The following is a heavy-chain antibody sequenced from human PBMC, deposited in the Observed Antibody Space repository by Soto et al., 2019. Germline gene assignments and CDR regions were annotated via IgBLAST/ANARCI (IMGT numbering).Heavy chain of an antibody. Sequence: QVQLMQSGAEVKKPGASVKVSCKASGDTFTDYYIHWVRQAPGQGLEWMGTVNPSGGHTTYAQHFLGRVIMTGDTSTSTLYMELTSLTSDDTAIYYCARGGHVVVVTAALDYWGQGTLVTVSS. CDR3: ARGGHVVVVTAALDY. CDR2: VNPSGGHT. D-gene: IGHD2-21*02. CDR1: GDTFTDYY. V-gene: IGHV1-46*01. J-gene: IGHJ4*02.